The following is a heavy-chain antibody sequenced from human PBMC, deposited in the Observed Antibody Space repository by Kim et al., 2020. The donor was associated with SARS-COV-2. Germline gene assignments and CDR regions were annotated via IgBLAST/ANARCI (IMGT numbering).Heavy chain of an antibody. CDR3: ARAVAANWFDP. Sequence: TSDVDSVKGRFTISRDNAKNSLYLQMSSLRPDDTALYYCARAVAANWFDPWGQGTLVTVSS. J-gene: IGHJ5*02. CDR2: T. V-gene: IGHV3-7*04. D-gene: IGHD6-19*01.